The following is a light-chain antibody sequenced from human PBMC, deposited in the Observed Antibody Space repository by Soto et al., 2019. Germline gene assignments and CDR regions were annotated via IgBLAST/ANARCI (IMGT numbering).Light chain of an antibody. CDR2: DVS. Sequence: QSALTQPASGSGSPGQSITISCTGTSSDVGGYNYVSWYQQHPGKAPKLIIYDVSNRPSGVSNRFSGSKSGNTASLTISGLQAEDEADYYCSSYTSSSTLVFGGGTKLTVL. CDR1: SSDVGGYNY. J-gene: IGLJ2*01. V-gene: IGLV2-14*01. CDR3: SSYTSSSTLV.